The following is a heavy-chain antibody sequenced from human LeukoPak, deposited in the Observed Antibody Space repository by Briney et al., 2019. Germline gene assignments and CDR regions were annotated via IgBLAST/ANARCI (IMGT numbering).Heavy chain of an antibody. CDR2: ISGSGGST. CDR1: GFTFSSYW. CDR3: AKLGCSSTSCLYGMDV. V-gene: IGHV3-23*01. D-gene: IGHD2-2*01. J-gene: IGHJ6*02. Sequence: GGSLRLSCAASGFTFSSYWMSWVRQAPGKGLEWVSAISGSGGSTYYADSVKGRFTISRDNSKNTLYLQMNSLRAEDTAVYYCAKLGCSSTSCLYGMDVWGQGTTVTVSS.